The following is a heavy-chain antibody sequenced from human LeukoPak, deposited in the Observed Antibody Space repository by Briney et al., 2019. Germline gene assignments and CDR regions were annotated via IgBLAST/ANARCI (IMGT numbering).Heavy chain of an antibody. CDR1: GYTFTSYY. D-gene: IGHD3-9*01. J-gene: IGHJ3*02. CDR3: ARATYDILTGYIRHHAFDI. V-gene: IGHV1-46*01. Sequence: ASVKVSCKASGYTFTSYYMHWVRQAPGQGLEWMGIINPSGGSTSYAQKFQGRVTMTRDTSTSTVYMELSSLRSEDTAVYYCARATYDILTGYIRHHAFDIWGQGTMVTVSS. CDR2: INPSGGST.